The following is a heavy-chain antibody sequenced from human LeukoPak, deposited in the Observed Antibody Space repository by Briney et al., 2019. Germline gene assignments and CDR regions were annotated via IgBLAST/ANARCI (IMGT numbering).Heavy chain of an antibody. Sequence: SETLSVTCAVSGGSISSGGYSWSWIRQPPGKGLEWIGYIYHSGSTYYNPSLKSRITISVDRSKNQFSLKLSSVTAADTAVYYCARGRRELKYAPDYWGQGTLVTVSS. V-gene: IGHV4-30-2*01. J-gene: IGHJ4*02. D-gene: IGHD2-2*01. CDR1: GGSISSGGYS. CDR2: IYHSGST. CDR3: ARGRRELKYAPDY.